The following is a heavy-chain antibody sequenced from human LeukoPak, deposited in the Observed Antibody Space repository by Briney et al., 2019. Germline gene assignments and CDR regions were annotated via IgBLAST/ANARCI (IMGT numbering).Heavy chain of an antibody. V-gene: IGHV4-39*01. Sequence: SETLSLTCTVSGGSISSSSYYWGWIRQPPGKGLEWIGSIYYSGSTYYNPSLKSRVTISVDTSKNQFSLKLSSVTAADTAVYYCARHAKGQELLWFGESWFDPWGQGTLVTVSS. D-gene: IGHD3-10*01. CDR1: GGSISSSSYY. CDR2: IYYSGST. CDR3: ARHAKGQELLWFGESWFDP. J-gene: IGHJ5*02.